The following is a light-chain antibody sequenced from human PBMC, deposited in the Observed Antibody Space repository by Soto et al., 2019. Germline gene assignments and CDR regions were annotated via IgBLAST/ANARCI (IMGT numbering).Light chain of an antibody. V-gene: IGLV2-14*01. CDR1: SSDVGGYNY. J-gene: IGLJ1*01. CDR3: SSYTSSRTYV. CDR2: EVS. Sequence: QSLLTQPASVSGSPGQSITISCTGTSSDVGGYNYVSWYQQHPGKAPKLMIYEVSNRPSGVSNRFSGSKSGNTASLTISGLQAEDEADYYCSSYTSSRTYVVGNRTKVTVL.